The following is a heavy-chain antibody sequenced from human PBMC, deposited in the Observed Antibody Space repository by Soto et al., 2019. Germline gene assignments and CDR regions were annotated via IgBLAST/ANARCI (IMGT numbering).Heavy chain of an antibody. Sequence: LRLACEASGFAFSSYAMHWGRQSPGKGLEWEAVIKSDGTTQDYIDSVKGRFFVSRDNGKKTVYLQMNSLRAEDTAVYYCAREGHDLRGDIRDAFDHWGQGTMVTVSS. V-gene: IGHV3-33*08. CDR1: GFAFSSYA. CDR3: AREGHDLRGDIRDAFDH. D-gene: IGHD3-16*01. J-gene: IGHJ3*01. CDR2: IKSDGTTQ.